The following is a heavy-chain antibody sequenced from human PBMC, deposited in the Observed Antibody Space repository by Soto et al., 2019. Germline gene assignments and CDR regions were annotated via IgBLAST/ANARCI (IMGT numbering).Heavy chain of an antibody. CDR2: INPNSGGT. V-gene: IGHV1-2*04. D-gene: IGHD4-4*01. CDR1: GYTFTGYY. J-gene: IGHJ6*02. Sequence: ASVKVPCKASGYTFTGYYMHWVRQAPGQGHERIGWINPNSGGTNYAQKFQGWVTMTRDTSISTAYMELRRLRSDDTAVYYCARVSTVTTFSGGMGSDGMDVWGQGTTVTVSS. CDR3: ARVSTVTTFSGGMGSDGMDV.